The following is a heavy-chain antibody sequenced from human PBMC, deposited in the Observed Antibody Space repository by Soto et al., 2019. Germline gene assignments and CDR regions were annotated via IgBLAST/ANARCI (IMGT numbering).Heavy chain of an antibody. J-gene: IGHJ4*02. CDR1: GYTFTSYG. CDR2: ISAYNGNT. Sequence: QVQLVQSGAEVKKPGASVKVSCKASGYTFTSYGISWVRQAPGQGLEWMGWISAYNGNTNYAQKLQGRVTMTTDTSTSTAYMELRSPRSDDTAVYYCARENLDYDSSGYHDYWGQGTLVTVSS. D-gene: IGHD3-22*01. V-gene: IGHV1-18*01. CDR3: ARENLDYDSSGYHDY.